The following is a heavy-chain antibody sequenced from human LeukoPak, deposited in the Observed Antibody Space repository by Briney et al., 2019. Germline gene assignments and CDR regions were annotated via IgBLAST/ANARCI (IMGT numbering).Heavy chain of an antibody. J-gene: IGHJ4*01. CDR2: IYYSGST. CDR3: AREPAEYSSGWYSGGFDY. D-gene: IGHD6-19*01. Sequence: SETLSLTCTVSGGSISSYYWSWIRQPPGKGLEWIGYIYYSGSTNYNPSLKSRVTISVDTSKNQFSLKLSSVTAADTAVYYCAREPAEYSSGWYSGGFDYWGQGTLVTVSS. CDR1: GGSISSYY. V-gene: IGHV4-59*01.